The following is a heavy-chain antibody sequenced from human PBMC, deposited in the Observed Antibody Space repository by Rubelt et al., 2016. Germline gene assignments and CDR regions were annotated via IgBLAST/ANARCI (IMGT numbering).Heavy chain of an antibody. CDR1: GYTFTSYG. CDR2: SSAYHGNT. CDR3: ARDRTWLVPGLDAFDI. D-gene: IGHD6-19*01. V-gene: IGHV1-18*01. J-gene: IGHJ3*02. Sequence: QVQLVQSGAEVQKPGASVKVSCKASGYTFTSYGISWVRQAPGQGLEWMGWSSAYHGNTNYAQKLQGRVTMTRDTSTSTAYMELRSRRSDDTAVYFCARDRTWLVPGLDAFDIWGQGTMVTVSS.